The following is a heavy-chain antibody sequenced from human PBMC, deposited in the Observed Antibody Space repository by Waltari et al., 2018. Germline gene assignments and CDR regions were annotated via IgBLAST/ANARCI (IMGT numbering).Heavy chain of an antibody. D-gene: IGHD3-9*01. J-gene: IGHJ2*01. V-gene: IGHV4-39*01. CDR1: GDSVTNTDHY. Sequence: QLQLQESGPRLVKPSESLSLTCSVSGDSVTNTDHYWGWVRQSPGKGLEWIGRIQFSGRTDYSPSLRSRLTIAVDTSKNRFSLSLTSMTVADAAVYYCVRRPLDWQVDVWGRGTLVSVSS. CDR2: IQFSGRT. CDR3: VRRPLDWQVDV.